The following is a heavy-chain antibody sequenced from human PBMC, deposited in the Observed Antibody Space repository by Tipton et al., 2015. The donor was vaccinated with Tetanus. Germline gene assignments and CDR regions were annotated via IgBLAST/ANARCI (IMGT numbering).Heavy chain of an antibody. J-gene: IGHJ2*01. D-gene: IGHD3-3*01. CDR1: GYNFTIYW. CDR2: INPTDYQT. CDR3: ARRRSAIFGGSYHWYFDV. Sequence: QLVQSGAEVKKHGESLKISCKPSGYNFTIYWIGWVRQMPGKGLEWMGVINPTDYQTSYNPSFEGQVTNSADRSINTAYLQWSCLQPSDTAMYFCARRRSAIFGGSYHWYFDVWGRGALVTVSS. V-gene: IGHV5-51*01.